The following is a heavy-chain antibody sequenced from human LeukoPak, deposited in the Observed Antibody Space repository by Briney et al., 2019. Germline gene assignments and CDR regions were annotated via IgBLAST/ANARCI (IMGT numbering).Heavy chain of an antibody. Sequence: SETLSLTCTVSGGSISSYYWSWIRQPPGKGLEWIGYIYYSGSTNYNPSLKSRVTISVDTSKNQFPLKLSSVTAADTAVYYCARGPGIVGATWVDYWGQGTLVTVSS. CDR2: IYYSGST. V-gene: IGHV4-59*01. CDR1: GGSISSYY. J-gene: IGHJ4*02. D-gene: IGHD1-26*01. CDR3: ARGPGIVGATWVDY.